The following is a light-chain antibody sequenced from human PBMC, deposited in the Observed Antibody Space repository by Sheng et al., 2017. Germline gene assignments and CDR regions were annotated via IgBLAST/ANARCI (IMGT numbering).Light chain of an antibody. Sequence: EIVMTQSPATLSVSPGERATLSCRASQSVNFYLAWYQQRPGQAPKLXIYATTTRATGVPARFSGSGSGTEFTLTIDSLQSEDFALYYCQQYNNWPSFGQGTKVEIK. J-gene: IGKJ1*01. CDR1: QSVNFY. CDR2: ATT. V-gene: IGKV3-15*01. CDR3: QQYNNWPS.